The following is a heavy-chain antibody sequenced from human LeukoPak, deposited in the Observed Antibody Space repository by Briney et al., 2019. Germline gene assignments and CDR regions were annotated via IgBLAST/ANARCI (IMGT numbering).Heavy chain of an antibody. Sequence: GGSLRLSCAASGFTFSGYAMSWVRQAPGKGLEWVSAISGSGGSTYYADSVKGRFTISRDNSKNTLYLQMNSLRAEDTAVYYCAKDLSERRITIFCPDYWGQGTLVTVSS. J-gene: IGHJ4*02. CDR2: ISGSGGST. CDR1: GFTFSGYA. D-gene: IGHD3-9*01. CDR3: AKDLSERRITIFCPDY. V-gene: IGHV3-23*01.